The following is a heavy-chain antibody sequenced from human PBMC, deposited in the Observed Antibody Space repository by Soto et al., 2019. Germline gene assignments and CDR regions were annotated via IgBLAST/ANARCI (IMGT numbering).Heavy chain of an antibody. J-gene: IGHJ3*02. Sequence: PSETLSLTCAVYGGFVSSGNYYWSWIRQPPGKGLEWIGEMSHSGGTHFNPSLKSRVTISVDTSKNQFSLKMSSVTAADTALYYCARVERGTATTVVDALDIWGPGTMVTVSS. CDR3: ARVERGTATTVVDALDI. D-gene: IGHD1-1*01. CDR2: MSHSGGT. V-gene: IGHV4-61*01. CDR1: GGFVSSGNYY.